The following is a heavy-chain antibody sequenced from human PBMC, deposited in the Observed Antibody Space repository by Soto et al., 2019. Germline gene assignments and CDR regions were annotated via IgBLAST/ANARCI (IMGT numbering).Heavy chain of an antibody. J-gene: IGHJ4*02. CDR1: GFTFSSYS. D-gene: IGHD2-15*01. Sequence: EVQLVESGGGLVKPGGSLRLSCAASGFTFSSYSMNWVRQAPGKGLEWVSSISSSSSYIYYADSVKGRFTISRDNAKNSLYLQMNRLRAEDTAVYYCARDRPRDYCSGGSCYSFDYWGQGTLVTVSS. V-gene: IGHV3-21*01. CDR2: ISSSSSYI. CDR3: ARDRPRDYCSGGSCYSFDY.